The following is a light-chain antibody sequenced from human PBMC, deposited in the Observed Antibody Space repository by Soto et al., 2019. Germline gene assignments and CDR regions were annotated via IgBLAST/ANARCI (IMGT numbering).Light chain of an antibody. CDR2: AAS. CDR1: QSISSY. CDR3: QQSYSTPPK. J-gene: IGKJ1*01. V-gene: IGKV1-39*01. Sequence: DIQMTQSPSSLSASVGDRVTITCLASQSISSYLNWYQQKQGKAPKLLIYAASSLQSGVPSRFSGRGSATDFTLTISSLQPQDFATYYCQQSYSTPPKFGQGTKVDI.